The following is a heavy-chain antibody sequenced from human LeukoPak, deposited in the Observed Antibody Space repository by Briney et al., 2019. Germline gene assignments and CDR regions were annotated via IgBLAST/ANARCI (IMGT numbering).Heavy chain of an antibody. J-gene: IGHJ6*02. CDR2: IYYSGST. D-gene: IGHD1/OR15-1a*01. V-gene: IGHV4-61*01. Sequence: SETLSLTCTVSGGSVSSGSYYWSWIRQPPGKGLEWIGDIYYSGSTNYNPSLKSLATISVDTSMNQFSLKLSSVPAADTAVYYCARIRRTSYGMDVWGQGTTVTVS. CDR1: GGSVSSGSYY. CDR3: ARIRRTSYGMDV.